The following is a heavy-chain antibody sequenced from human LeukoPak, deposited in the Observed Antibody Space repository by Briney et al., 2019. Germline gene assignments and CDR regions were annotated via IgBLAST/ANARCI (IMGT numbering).Heavy chain of an antibody. CDR1: GFTFSTYA. CDR3: AKHSGEVIVGATVNA. Sequence: PGGSLRLSCAASGFTFSTYAMSLVRQAPGKGLEWVSAISRSGTSTYYGDSVKGRFTSSRDNSKNTLFLQMNSLRAEDTAVYYCAKHSGEVIVGATVNAWGQGTLVTVSS. V-gene: IGHV3-23*01. CDR2: ISRSGTST. J-gene: IGHJ4*02. D-gene: IGHD1-26*01.